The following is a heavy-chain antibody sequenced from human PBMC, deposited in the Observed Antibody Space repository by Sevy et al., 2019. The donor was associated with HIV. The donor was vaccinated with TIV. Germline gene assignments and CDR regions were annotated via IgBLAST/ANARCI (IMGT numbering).Heavy chain of an antibody. D-gene: IGHD1-26*01. CDR2: IYYSGST. J-gene: IGHJ4*02. Sequence: SETLSLTCTVSCDSVSGGSYYWSWIRQPPGKGLEWIGYIYYSGSTNYNPSLKSRVTISVDTSKNQFSLKLSSVTAADTAIYYCARESVVGTTPPGESGVSGGQGTLVTVSS. V-gene: IGHV4-61*01. CDR1: CDSVSGGSYY. CDR3: ARESVVGTTPPGESGVS.